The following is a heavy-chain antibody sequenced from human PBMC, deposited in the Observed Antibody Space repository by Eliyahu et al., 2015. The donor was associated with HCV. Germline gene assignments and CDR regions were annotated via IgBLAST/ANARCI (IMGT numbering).Heavy chain of an antibody. J-gene: IGHJ4*02. CDR1: GFTFNNAW. V-gene: IGHV3-15*01. D-gene: IGHD1-1*01. Sequence: EVQLVESGGGLVKPGGSLRLSCAASGFTFNNAWMXWVRQAPGKGLEWIGRIKSKTDGGTTYYAAPVKGRFTISRDDSKNTVYLQMNSLKTEDTAVYFCTAAVHDPFFDCWGQGNLVTVSS. CDR2: IKSKTDGGTT. CDR3: TAAVHDPFFDC.